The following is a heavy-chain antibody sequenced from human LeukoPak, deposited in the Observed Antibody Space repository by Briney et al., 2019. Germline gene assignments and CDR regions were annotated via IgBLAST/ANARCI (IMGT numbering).Heavy chain of an antibody. CDR2: XXWXGGXX. CDR3: ARGIQLWSLSD. V-gene: IGHV3-20*01. J-gene: IGHJ4*02. D-gene: IGHD5-18*01. CDR1: GFTFXXYG. Sequence: GGSLRLSCAASGFTFXXYGMSWVRQAPGXXXXXXSXXXWXGGXXXXXXXXXXXXTISRDNAKNSLYLQMNSLRAEDTALYHCARGIQLWSLSDWGQGTLVTVSS.